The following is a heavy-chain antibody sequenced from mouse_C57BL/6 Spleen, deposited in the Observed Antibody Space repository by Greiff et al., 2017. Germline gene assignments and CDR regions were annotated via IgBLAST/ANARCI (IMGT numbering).Heavy chain of an antibody. Sequence: EVQRVESGPELVKPGASVKMSCKASGYTFTDYNMHWVKQSHGKSLEWIGYINPNNGGTSYNQKFKGKATLTVNKSSSTAYMELRSLTSEDSAVYYCANDGYYFYYFDYWGQGTTLTVSS. CDR2: INPNNGGT. D-gene: IGHD2-3*01. J-gene: IGHJ2*01. CDR1: GYTFTDYN. V-gene: IGHV1-22*01. CDR3: ANDGYYFYYFDY.